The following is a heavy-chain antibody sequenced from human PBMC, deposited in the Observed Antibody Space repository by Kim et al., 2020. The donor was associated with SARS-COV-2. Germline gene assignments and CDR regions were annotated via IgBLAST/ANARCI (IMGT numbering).Heavy chain of an antibody. Sequence: ASVKVSCKASGYTFTGHPIHWVRQAPGQGLEYMGWINPKSGDTKYVQKFQGRVTMTRDTSISTAYMELSNLGSDDTAVYYCARGQNDYWGQGTLVTVSS. CDR1: GYTFTGHP. CDR2: INPKSGDT. CDR3: ARGQNDY. J-gene: IGHJ4*02. V-gene: IGHV1-2*02.